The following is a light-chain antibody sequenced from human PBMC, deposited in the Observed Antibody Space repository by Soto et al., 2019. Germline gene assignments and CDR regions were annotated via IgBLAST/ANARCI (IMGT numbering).Light chain of an antibody. Sequence: EIVLTQSPATLSLSPGERATLSCRARQNISSHLAWYQQNPGQAPRLLIYETSNRATGIPARFSGSGSGTDFTLTISSLEPEDFAVYYCQQRSNWPPAITFGQGTRLEIK. CDR2: ETS. J-gene: IGKJ5*01. V-gene: IGKV3-11*01. CDR1: QNISSH. CDR3: QQRSNWPPAIT.